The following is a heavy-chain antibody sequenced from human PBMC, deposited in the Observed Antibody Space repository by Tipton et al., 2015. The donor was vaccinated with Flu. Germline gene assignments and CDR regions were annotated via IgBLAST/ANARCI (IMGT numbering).Heavy chain of an antibody. CDR3: GRAIGGGNSY. D-gene: IGHD4-23*01. J-gene: IGHJ4*02. CDR1: GFTFSGYG. V-gene: IGHV3-30*02. Sequence: SLRLSCAASGFTFSGYGMHWVRQAPGKGLEWVAFIRHDESDKYYADSVKGRFTISRDNSKNALYLLISSLRAEDTAVYYCGRAIGGGNSYWGQGALVTVSS. CDR2: IRHDESDK.